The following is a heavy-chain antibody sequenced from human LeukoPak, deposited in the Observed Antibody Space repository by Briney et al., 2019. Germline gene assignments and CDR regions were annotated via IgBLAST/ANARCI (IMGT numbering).Heavy chain of an antibody. CDR2: INTDGTVT. V-gene: IGHV3-74*01. Sequence: GGSLRLSCAASGFTFRKYWMLWVRQASGKGLESVSRINTDGTVTTYADSVKGRFTVSRDNADNTMFLQMNSVGDEDTAVYYCATKQWLAPPPDSWGQGTPVTVSS. CDR1: GFTFRKYW. CDR3: ATKQWLAPPPDS. J-gene: IGHJ4*02. D-gene: IGHD6-19*01.